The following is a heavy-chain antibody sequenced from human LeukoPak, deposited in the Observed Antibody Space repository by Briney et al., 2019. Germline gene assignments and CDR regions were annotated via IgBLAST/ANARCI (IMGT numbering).Heavy chain of an antibody. CDR3: AKEITMVRGVIVGPLSPYYYYGMDV. V-gene: IGHV3-30*18. J-gene: IGHJ6*02. CDR1: GFTFSSYS. D-gene: IGHD3-10*01. CDR2: ISYDGSNK. Sequence: GGSLRLSCAASGFTFSSYSMNWVRQAPGKGLEWVAVISYDGSNKYYADSVKGRFTISRDNSKNTLYLQMNSLRAEDTAVYYCAKEITMVRGVIVGPLSPYYYYGMDVWGQGTTVTVSS.